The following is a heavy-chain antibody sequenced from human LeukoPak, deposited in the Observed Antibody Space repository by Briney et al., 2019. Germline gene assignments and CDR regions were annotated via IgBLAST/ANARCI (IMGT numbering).Heavy chain of an antibody. CDR3: AREPTSEENWEFDP. D-gene: IGHD7-27*01. V-gene: IGHV4-34*01. CDR2: INHSGST. CDR1: GGSLSGYY. J-gene: IGHJ5*02. Sequence: PSETLSLTCAVYGGSLSGYYWSWIRQPPGKGLEWIGEINHSGSTNYNPSLKSRVTISVDTSKNQFSLKLSSVTAADTAVYYCAREPTSEENWEFDPWGQGTLVTVSS.